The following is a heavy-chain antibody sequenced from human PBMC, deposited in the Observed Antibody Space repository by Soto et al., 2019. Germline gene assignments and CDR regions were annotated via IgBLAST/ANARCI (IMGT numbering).Heavy chain of an antibody. D-gene: IGHD3-3*01. CDR3: AVLRITIFGVVVNYGVDV. Sequence: GASVKVSCKASGYTFTSYDIIWVRQATGQGLEWMGWMNPNSGNTGYAQKFQGRVTMTRNTSISTAYMELSSLRSEDTAVYYCAVLRITIFGVVVNYGVDVWGQGTTVTVSS. CDR2: MNPNSGNT. CDR1: GYTFTSYD. J-gene: IGHJ6*02. V-gene: IGHV1-8*01.